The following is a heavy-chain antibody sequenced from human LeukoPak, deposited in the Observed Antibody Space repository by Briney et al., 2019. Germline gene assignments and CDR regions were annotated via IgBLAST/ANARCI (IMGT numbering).Heavy chain of an antibody. Sequence: SETLSLTCAVYGGSFSGYYWSWIRQPPGKGLVWIGEINHSGSTNYNPSLKSRVTISVDTSKNQFSLKLSSVTAADTAVYYCARGRRNWYFDYWGQGTLVTVSS. J-gene: IGHJ4*02. D-gene: IGHD1-20*01. V-gene: IGHV4-34*01. CDR2: INHSGST. CDR1: GGSFSGYY. CDR3: ARGRRNWYFDY.